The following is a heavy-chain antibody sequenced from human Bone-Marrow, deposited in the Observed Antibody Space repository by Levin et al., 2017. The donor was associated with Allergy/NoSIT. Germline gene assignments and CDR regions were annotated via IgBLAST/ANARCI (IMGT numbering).Heavy chain of an antibody. Sequence: GESLKISCRASGYTFTNYYVYWVRQAPGQGLEWMGRINPNSGATDYAQKFQGRVTMTRDTSITTAYMELRRLRSDDTAVYYCASRGYTSYEPPSDNHPYYMDVWGKGTTVIVSS. J-gene: IGHJ6*03. D-gene: IGHD5-12*01. CDR1: GYTFTNYY. CDR2: INPNSGAT. V-gene: IGHV1-2*06. CDR3: ASRGYTSYEPPSDNHPYYMDV.